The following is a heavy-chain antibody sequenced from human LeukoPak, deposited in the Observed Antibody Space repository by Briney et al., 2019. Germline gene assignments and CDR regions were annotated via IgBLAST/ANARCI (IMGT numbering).Heavy chain of an antibody. CDR1: GYSFTSYG. D-gene: IGHD1-26*01. CDR3: ARESRSYTRAFDI. J-gene: IGHJ3*02. CDR2: ISPYNGNT. Sequence: ASVKVSCKASGYSFTSYGISWVRQAPGQGLEWMGWISPYNGNTNYAQKLQGRVTMTTDTSTSTAYMELRSLRSEDTAVYYCARESRSYTRAFDIWGQGTMVTVSS. V-gene: IGHV1-18*01.